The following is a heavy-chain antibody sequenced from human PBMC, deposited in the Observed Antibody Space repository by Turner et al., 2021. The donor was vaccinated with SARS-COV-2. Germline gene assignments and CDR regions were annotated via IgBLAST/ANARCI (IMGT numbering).Heavy chain of an antibody. J-gene: IGHJ5*02. CDR3: ARRSEGYYGSGSHWFDP. Sequence: QLQLQESGPGLAKPSETLSLTCTVSGGSISSSPYYWGWIRQPPGKGLEGIGSIYYSGSTYYNPSLKSRVTISVDTSKNQFSLKLSSVTAADTAVYYCARRSEGYYGSGSHWFDPWGQGTLVTVSS. D-gene: IGHD3-10*01. CDR2: IYYSGST. V-gene: IGHV4-39*01. CDR1: GGSISSSPYY.